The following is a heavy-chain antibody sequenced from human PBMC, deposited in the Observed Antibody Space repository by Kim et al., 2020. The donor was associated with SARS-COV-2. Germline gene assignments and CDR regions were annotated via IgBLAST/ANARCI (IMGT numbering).Heavy chain of an antibody. CDR1: GASITKYY. Sequence: SETLSLTCDVSGASITKYYWTWIRQPPGKGLEWIAYISNSATTKYNSSLESRVTMSLDTSKNQLSLSLTSVTAADTAIYYCARRGHGSDCGHLYSWGQGT. D-gene: IGHD4-17*01. CDR2: ISNSATT. V-gene: IGHV4-59*08. CDR3: ARRGHGSDCGHLYS. J-gene: IGHJ4*02.